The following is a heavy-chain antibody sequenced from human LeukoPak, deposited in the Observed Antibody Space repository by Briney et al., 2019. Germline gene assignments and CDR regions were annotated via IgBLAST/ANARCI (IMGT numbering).Heavy chain of an antibody. Sequence: PSETLSLTCTVSGGSISSSSYYWSWIRQPPGKGLEWIGYIYYSGSTNYDPSLKSRVTISVDTSKNQFSLKLSSVTAADTAVYYCARDQPQWLRSPFSYGMDVWGQGTTVTVSS. CDR2: IYYSGST. V-gene: IGHV4-61*01. CDR3: ARDQPQWLRSPFSYGMDV. J-gene: IGHJ6*02. D-gene: IGHD5-12*01. CDR1: GGSISSSSYY.